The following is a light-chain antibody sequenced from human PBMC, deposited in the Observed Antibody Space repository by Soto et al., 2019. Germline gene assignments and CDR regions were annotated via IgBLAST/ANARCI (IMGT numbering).Light chain of an antibody. CDR2: GAS. CDR1: QSVSSK. CDR3: QHYDNWPPWT. J-gene: IGKJ1*01. Sequence: EIVMTQSPATLSVSPGERATLSCRASQSVSSKLAWYQQKPGQAPRLLIYGASTRANDIPARFRGSGSGTEFTLTIRSLQSEDIAVYYCQHYDNWPPWTFGQGTKVDNK. V-gene: IGKV3-15*01.